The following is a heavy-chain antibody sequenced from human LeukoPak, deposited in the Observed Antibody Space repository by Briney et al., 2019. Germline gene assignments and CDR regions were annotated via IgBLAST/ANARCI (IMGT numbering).Heavy chain of an antibody. Sequence: GGSLRLSCAASRFIFSSYEMNWVRQAPGKGLEWISYISTSGSIIYYADSVKGRFTISRDNAKNSLYLQMNSLRAEDTAVYYCARQFPYCGGDCSSFDYWGQGTLVTVSS. CDR3: ARQFPYCGGDCSSFDY. CDR2: ISTSGSII. D-gene: IGHD2-21*02. J-gene: IGHJ4*02. CDR1: RFIFSSYE. V-gene: IGHV3-48*03.